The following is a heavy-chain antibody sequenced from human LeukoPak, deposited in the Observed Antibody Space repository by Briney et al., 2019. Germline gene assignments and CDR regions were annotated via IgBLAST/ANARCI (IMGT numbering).Heavy chain of an antibody. CDR1: GFTFSSYW. CDR3: ASAYYYRRPD. CDR2: INSDGTT. Sequence: GGSLRLSCAASGFTFSSYWMHWVRQAPGKGLVWVSRINSDGTTTYADSVKGRFTISRDNAKNTLYLQMNRLRAEDTALYYCASAYYYRRPDWGQGTLVTVSS. V-gene: IGHV3-74*01. D-gene: IGHD3-10*01. J-gene: IGHJ4*02.